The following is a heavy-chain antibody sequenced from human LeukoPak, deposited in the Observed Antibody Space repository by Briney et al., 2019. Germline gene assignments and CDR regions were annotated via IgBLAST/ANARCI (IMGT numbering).Heavy chain of an antibody. J-gene: IGHJ5*02. Sequence: SETLSLTCAVYGGSFSGYYWSWIRQPPGKGLEWIGEINHSGSTNYNPSLKSRVTISVDTSKNQFSLKLSSVTAADTAVYYCAREGTPRFDPWGQGTLVTVSS. CDR3: AREGTPRFDP. CDR2: INHSGST. V-gene: IGHV4-34*01. CDR1: GGSFSGYY. D-gene: IGHD2-15*01.